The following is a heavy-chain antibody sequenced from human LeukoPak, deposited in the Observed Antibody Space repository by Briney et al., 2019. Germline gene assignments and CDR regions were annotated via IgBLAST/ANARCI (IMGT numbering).Heavy chain of an antibody. Sequence: SETLSLTCAVYGGSFSGYYWSWIRQPPGNGLEWIGEINHSGSTNYNPSLKSRVTISVDTSKNQFSLKLSSVTAADTAVYYCARKRGGLRFQYAMDVWGQGTTVTVSS. CDR3: ARKRGGLRFQYAMDV. CDR1: GGSFSGYY. V-gene: IGHV4-34*01. J-gene: IGHJ6*02. CDR2: INHSGST. D-gene: IGHD3-3*01.